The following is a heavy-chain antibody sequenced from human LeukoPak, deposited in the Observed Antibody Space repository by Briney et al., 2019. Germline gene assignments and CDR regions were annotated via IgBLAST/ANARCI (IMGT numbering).Heavy chain of an antibody. CDR2: ISGSGGST. J-gene: IGHJ4*02. D-gene: IGHD6-19*01. Sequence: PGGSLRLSCAASRFTFSSYAMSWVRQAPGKGLEWVSAISGSGGSTYYADSVKGRFTISRDNSKNTLYLQMNSLRAEDTAVYYCAKDPGIAVAGIGDYWGQGTLVTVSS. V-gene: IGHV3-23*01. CDR1: RFTFSSYA. CDR3: AKDPGIAVAGIGDY.